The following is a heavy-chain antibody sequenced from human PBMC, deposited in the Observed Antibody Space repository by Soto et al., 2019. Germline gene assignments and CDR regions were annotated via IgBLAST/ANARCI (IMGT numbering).Heavy chain of an antibody. D-gene: IGHD6-19*01. CDR3: AGVIAVGGIAS. CDR1: GFTFSSYS. V-gene: IGHV3-21*01. Sequence: EVQLVESGGGLVKPGGSLRLSCAASGFTFSSYSMNWVRQAPGKGLEWVSSISSSSSYIYYAASVKGRFTISRDNAKNSRYRQKKRLGPGSRAVYYCAGVIAVGGIASWAQGTLFPVSS. CDR2: ISSSSSYI. J-gene: IGHJ4*02.